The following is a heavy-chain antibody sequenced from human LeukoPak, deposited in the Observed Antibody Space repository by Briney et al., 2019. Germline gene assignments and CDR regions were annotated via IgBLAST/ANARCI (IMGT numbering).Heavy chain of an antibody. V-gene: IGHV4-39*01. CDR2: IYYSGST. Sequence: SETLSLTCTVSGGSISSSSYYWGWIRQPPGKGLEWIGTIYYSGSTYYNPSLKSRVTISVDTSKNQFSLKLSSVTAADTAVYYCARVTGPSGSGWYFDYWGQGTLVTVSS. J-gene: IGHJ4*02. D-gene: IGHD6-19*01. CDR3: ARVTGPSGSGWYFDY. CDR1: GGSISSSSYY.